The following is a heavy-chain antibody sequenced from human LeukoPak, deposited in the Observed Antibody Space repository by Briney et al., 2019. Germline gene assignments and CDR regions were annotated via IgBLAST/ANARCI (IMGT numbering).Heavy chain of an antibody. J-gene: IGHJ4*02. D-gene: IGHD6-13*01. V-gene: IGHV1-46*01. CDR2: INPSGGST. CDR3: ARDRRIAAAGTNRGPYGY. Sequence: ASVKVSCKASGYTFTSYYMHWVRQAPGQGLEWMGIINPSGGSTSYAQKFQGRVTMTRDTSTSTVYMELSSLRSEDTAVYYCARDRRIAAAGTNRGPYGYWGQGTLVTVSS. CDR1: GYTFTSYY.